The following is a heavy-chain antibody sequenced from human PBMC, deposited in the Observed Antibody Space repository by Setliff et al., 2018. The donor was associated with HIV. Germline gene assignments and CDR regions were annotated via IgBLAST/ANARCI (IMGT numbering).Heavy chain of an antibody. D-gene: IGHD3-22*01. CDR3: AREATYYYDGSGYYYFDY. V-gene: IGHV4-61*09. CDR1: SDSLDSGSFY. Sequence: PSETLSLTCTVSSDSLDSGSFYWTWIRQPAGKGLEWIGHIYISGTTNYNPSLKSRLTISIDTPKNQFSLNLSSVTAADTAVYYCAREATYYYDGSGYYYFDYWGRGTLVTVSS. J-gene: IGHJ4*02. CDR2: IYISGTT.